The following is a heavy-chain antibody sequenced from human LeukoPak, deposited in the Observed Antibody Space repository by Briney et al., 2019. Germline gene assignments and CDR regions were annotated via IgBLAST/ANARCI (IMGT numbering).Heavy chain of an antibody. CDR1: GFTVSSNY. CDR3: ARSVALYYFDY. V-gene: IGHV3-66*02. J-gene: IGHJ4*02. CDR2: IYSGGST. Sequence: GGSLRLSCAASGFTVSSNYMSWVRQAPGKGLEWVSVIYSGGSTYYADSVKGRLTISRDNSKNTLYLQMNSLRAEDTAVYYCARSVALYYFDYWGQGTLVTVSS.